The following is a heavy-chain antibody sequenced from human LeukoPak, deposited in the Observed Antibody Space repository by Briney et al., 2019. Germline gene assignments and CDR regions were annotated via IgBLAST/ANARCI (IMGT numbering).Heavy chain of an antibody. CDR3: ARLRRYYFDY. J-gene: IGHJ4*02. CDR2: IYYSGST. D-gene: IGHD4-17*01. Sequence: SETLSLTCTVSGGSISSSSYYWGWIRQPPGKGLEWIGSIYYSGSTYYNPSLKSRVTMSVDTSKNQFSLKLSSVTAADTAVYYCARLRRYYFDYWGQGTLVTVSS. CDR1: GGSISSSSYY. V-gene: IGHV4-39*01.